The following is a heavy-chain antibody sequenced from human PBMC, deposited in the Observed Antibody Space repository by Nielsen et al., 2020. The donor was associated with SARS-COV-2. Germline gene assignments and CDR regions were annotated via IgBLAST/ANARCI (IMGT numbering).Heavy chain of an antibody. CDR1: GYTFTTYG. D-gene: IGHD6-19*01. V-gene: IGHV1-18*01. J-gene: IGHJ4*02. CDR2: ISTYNGNA. Sequence: ASVKVSCKTSGYTFTTYGISWVRQAPGQGLEWMGWISTYNGNADYAQKLQGRVTVTTDTSTTTAYMELRSLRSDDTAVYYCARGSSGWYFFDSWGQGTLVTVSS. CDR3: ARGSSGWYFFDS.